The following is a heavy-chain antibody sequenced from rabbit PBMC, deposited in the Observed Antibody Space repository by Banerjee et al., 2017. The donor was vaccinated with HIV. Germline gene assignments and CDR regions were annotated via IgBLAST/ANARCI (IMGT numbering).Heavy chain of an antibody. D-gene: IGHD8-1*01. Sequence: QEQVEESGGDLVKPEGSLTLTCTASGFSFSSSHWISWVRQAPGKGLEWIACIYAGSSGSTSYASWAKGRFTISKTSSTTVTLQMTSLTAADTATYFCARDGSSYYTFNLWGPGTLVTVS. CDR2: IYAGSSGST. J-gene: IGHJ4*01. CDR1: GFSFSSSHW. V-gene: IGHV1S45*01. CDR3: ARDGSSYYTFNL.